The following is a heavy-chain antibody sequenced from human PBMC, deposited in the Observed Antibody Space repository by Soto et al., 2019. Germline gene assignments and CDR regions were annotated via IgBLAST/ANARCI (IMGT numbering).Heavy chain of an antibody. CDR1: GGTFSSYA. D-gene: IGHD2-15*01. CDR2: IVPIFGTA. J-gene: IGHJ6*02. CDR3: ASGVVVVAATPDYYYGMDV. Sequence: SVKVSCKASGGTFSSYAISWVREAPGQGLEWMGGIVPIFGTANYAQKFQGRVTITADKSTSTAYMELSSLRSEDTAVYYCASGVVVVAATPDYYYGMDVWGQGTTVTVSS. V-gene: IGHV1-69*06.